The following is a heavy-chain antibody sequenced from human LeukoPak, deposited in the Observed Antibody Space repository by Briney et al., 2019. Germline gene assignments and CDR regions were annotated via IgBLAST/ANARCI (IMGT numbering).Heavy chain of an antibody. CDR2: ISADGGST. CDR3: AKESGKFDY. J-gene: IGHJ4*02. V-gene: IGHV3-43*02. Sequence: TGGSLRLSCVVSGINFADYAMHWVRQPPGKGLEWVSLISADGGSTFSADSVKGRFSISRDNSKNSLYLQMNSLRSEDTAMYYCAKESGKFDYWGQGTLVAVFS. CDR1: GINFADYA.